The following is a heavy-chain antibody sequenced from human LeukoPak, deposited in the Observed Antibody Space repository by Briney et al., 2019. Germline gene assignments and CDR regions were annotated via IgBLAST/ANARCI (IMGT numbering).Heavy chain of an antibody. CDR1: GFIFSNYA. V-gene: IGHV3-23*01. J-gene: IGHJ5*02. D-gene: IGHD3-10*01. CDR3: AKFLGVSVWYGISGP. Sequence: GGSLRLSCAASGFIFSNYAMSWVRQAPGKGLEWVSAITNSGGTTYYADSVKGRFTISRDNSKNTLYLQMNSLRAEDAAVYYCAKFLGVSVWYGISGPWGQGTLVTVSS. CDR2: ITNSGGTT.